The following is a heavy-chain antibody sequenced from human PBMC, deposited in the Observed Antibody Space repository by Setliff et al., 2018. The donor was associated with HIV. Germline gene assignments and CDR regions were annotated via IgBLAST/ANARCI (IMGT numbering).Heavy chain of an antibody. J-gene: IGHJ4*02. CDR2: INWNGGST. Sequence: PGGSLRLSCAASGFTFDGYGMSWVRQAPGKGLEWGSGINWNGGSTGYADSVKGRFTISRDNAKNSLYLQMNSLRAEDTATYYCAKEFEDLSGAYWGQGTMVTVSS. CDR1: GFTFDGYG. V-gene: IGHV3-20*04. CDR3: AKEFEDLSGAY. D-gene: IGHD3-10*01.